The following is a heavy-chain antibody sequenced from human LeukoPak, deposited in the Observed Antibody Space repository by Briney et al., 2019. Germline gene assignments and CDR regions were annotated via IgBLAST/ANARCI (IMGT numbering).Heavy chain of an antibody. CDR2: ISLTGLT. CDR3: SRDNEAFSPFGY. V-gene: IGHV4-4*02. CDR1: GGSISSTNW. D-gene: IGHD2-8*01. J-gene: IGHJ4*02. Sequence: SETLSLTCGVSGGSISSTNWWSWVRQPPGQGLEWIGEISLTGLTHYNPSLESRVTVSLDKSKNQLSLNLTSVTAADTAVYYCSRDNEAFSPFGYWGQGTLVTVSS.